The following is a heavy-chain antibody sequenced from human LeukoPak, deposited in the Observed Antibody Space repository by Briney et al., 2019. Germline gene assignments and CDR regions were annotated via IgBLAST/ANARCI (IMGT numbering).Heavy chain of an antibody. CDR2: MNPNSGNT. CDR3: ASTSHYYGSGSYYSDFDY. Sequence: GASVKVSCKASGYTFTSYDINWVRQATGQGLEWMGWMNPNSGNTGYAQKFQGRVTMTRNTSISTAYMELSSLRSEDTAVYYCASTSHYYGSGSYYSDFDYWGQGTLVTVSS. V-gene: IGHV1-8*01. CDR1: GYTFTSYD. J-gene: IGHJ4*02. D-gene: IGHD3-10*01.